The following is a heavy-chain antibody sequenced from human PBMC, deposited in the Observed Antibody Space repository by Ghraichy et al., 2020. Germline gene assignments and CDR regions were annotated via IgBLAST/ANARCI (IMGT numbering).Heavy chain of an antibody. CDR3: AGGELLLTGYKNWFDP. D-gene: IGHD3-9*01. V-gene: IGHV1-2*02. CDR2: INPNSGGT. Sequence: ASVKVSCKASGYTFTGYYMHWVRQAPGQGLEWMGWINPNSGGTNYAQKFQGRVTMTRDTSISTAYMELSRLRSDDTAVYYCAGGELLLTGYKNWFDPWGQGTLVTVSS. CDR1: GYTFTGYY. J-gene: IGHJ5*02.